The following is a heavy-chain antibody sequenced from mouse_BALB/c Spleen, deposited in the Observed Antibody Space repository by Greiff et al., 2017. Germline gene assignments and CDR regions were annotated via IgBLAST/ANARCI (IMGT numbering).Heavy chain of an antibody. D-gene: IGHD3-3*01. J-gene: IGHJ1*01. V-gene: IGHV1-18*01. CDR3: ARRRGTGWYFDV. CDR1: GYTFTDYN. CDR2: INPNNGGT. Sequence: VQLKQSGPELVKPGASVKIPCEASGYTFTDYNMDWVKQSHGKSLEWIGDINPNNGGTIYNQKFKGKATLTVDKSSSTAYMELRSLTSEDTAVYYCARRRGTGWYFDVWGAGTTVTVSS.